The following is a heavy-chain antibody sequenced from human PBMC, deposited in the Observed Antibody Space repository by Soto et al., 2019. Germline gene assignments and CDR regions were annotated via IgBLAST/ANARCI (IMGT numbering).Heavy chain of an antibody. CDR2: ISVTGENS. CDR3: AKQHGAWPSNWLDA. V-gene: IGHV3-23*01. J-gene: IGHJ5*02. Sequence: GGSLRLSCTASQLTFNVYGMSWVRQAPGKGLEWVSSISVTGENSLYADSVRGRFTMSRDNSKDILYLQMNSLRVDDTAMYYCAKQHGAWPSNWLDAWGQGALVTVSS. CDR1: QLTFNVYG.